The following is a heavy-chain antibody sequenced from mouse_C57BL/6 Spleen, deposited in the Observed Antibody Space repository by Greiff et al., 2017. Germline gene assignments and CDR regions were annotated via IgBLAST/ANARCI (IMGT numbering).Heavy chain of an antibody. J-gene: IGHJ2*01. V-gene: IGHV1-64*01. Sequence: QVQLQQPGAELVKPGASVKLSCKASGYTFTSYWMHWVQQRPGQGLEWIGMIHPNSGSTNYNEKFKSKATLTVDKSSCTAYMQLSSLTSEDSAVYYCARLTTVVATQADYWGQGTTLTVSS. CDR3: ARLTTVVATQADY. CDR1: GYTFTSYW. CDR2: IHPNSGST. D-gene: IGHD1-1*01.